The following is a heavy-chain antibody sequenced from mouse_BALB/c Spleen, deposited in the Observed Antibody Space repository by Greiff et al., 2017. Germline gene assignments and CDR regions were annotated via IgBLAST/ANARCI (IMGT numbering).Heavy chain of an antibody. CDR2: IRNKANGYTT. D-gene: IGHD2-14*01. V-gene: IGHV7-3*02. Sequence: EVQGVESGGGLVQPGGSLRLSCATSGFTFTDYYMSWVRQPPGKALEWLGFIRNKANGYTTEYSASVKGRFTISRDNSQSILYLQMNTLRAEDSATYYCARDASYYRYLAYWGQGTLVTVSA. CDR1: GFTFTDYY. CDR3: ARDASYYRYLAY. J-gene: IGHJ3*01.